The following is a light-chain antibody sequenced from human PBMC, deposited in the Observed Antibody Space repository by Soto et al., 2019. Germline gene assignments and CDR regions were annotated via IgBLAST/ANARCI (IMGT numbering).Light chain of an antibody. Sequence: QSVLTQPPSVSGAPGQRVTISCTGSSSNIGAGYYVHWYQQLPGAAPKLLIYGNTNRPSGVPDRFSGSKSDTSASLAITGLQAEDEADYYCSSYKRSRTLIFGLRTKGTV. CDR1: SSNIGAGYY. CDR3: SSYKRSRTLI. CDR2: GNT. J-gene: IGLJ1*01. V-gene: IGLV1-40*01.